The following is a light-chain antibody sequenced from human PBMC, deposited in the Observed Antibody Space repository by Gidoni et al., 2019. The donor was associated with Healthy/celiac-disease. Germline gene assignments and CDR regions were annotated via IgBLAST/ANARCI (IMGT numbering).Light chain of an antibody. CDR3: QQYGSSLRT. Sequence: RASQSVSSSYLAWYQQKPGQAPRLLIYGASSRATGIPDRFSGSGSGTDFTLTISRLEPEDFAVYYCQQYGSSLRTFGQGTKVEIK. CDR2: GAS. CDR1: QSVSSSY. V-gene: IGKV3-20*01. J-gene: IGKJ1*01.